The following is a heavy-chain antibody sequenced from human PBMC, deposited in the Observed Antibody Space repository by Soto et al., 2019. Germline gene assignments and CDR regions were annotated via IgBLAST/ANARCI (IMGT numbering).Heavy chain of an antibody. J-gene: IGHJ6*02. Sequence: PSETLSLTCAVSGGSISSGGYSWSWIRQPPGKGLEWIGYIYHSGSTYYNPSLKSRVTISVDRSKNQFSLKLSSVTAADTAVYYCASTYYYGSGEPRATYGIYYYYYGMDVWGQGTTVTVSS. D-gene: IGHD3-10*01. CDR1: GGSISSGGYS. CDR2: IYHSGST. CDR3: ASTYYYGSGEPRATYGIYYYYYGMDV. V-gene: IGHV4-30-2*01.